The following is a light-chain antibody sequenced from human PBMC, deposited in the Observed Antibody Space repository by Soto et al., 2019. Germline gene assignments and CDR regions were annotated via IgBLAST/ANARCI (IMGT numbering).Light chain of an antibody. CDR1: QSVDSN. Sequence: EIVMTQSPATLSVSLGERATLSCGASQSVDSNLDWYQQKPGQAPTVLSYGASTWATGSTARFSGGGSGTEVTLTISSPQSEDFACYYCQQYHNWPLTCGGGTKVEIK. CDR2: GAS. V-gene: IGKV3-15*01. J-gene: IGKJ4*01. CDR3: QQYHNWPLT.